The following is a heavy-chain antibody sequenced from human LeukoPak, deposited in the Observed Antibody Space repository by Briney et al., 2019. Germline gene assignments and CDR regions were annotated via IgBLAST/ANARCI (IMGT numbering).Heavy chain of an antibody. CDR1: GFTFSSYS. Sequence: GGSLRLSCAASGFTFSSYSMNWVRQAPGKGLEWVSYISSSSSTIYYADSVKGRSTISRDNAKNSLYLQMNSLRAKDTAVYYCAELGITMIGGVWGKGTTVTISS. D-gene: IGHD3-10*02. V-gene: IGHV3-48*04. CDR3: AELGITMIGGV. CDR2: ISSSSSTI. J-gene: IGHJ6*04.